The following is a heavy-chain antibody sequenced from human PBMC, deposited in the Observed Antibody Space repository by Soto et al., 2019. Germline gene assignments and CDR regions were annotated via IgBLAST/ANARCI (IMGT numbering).Heavy chain of an antibody. CDR2: IIPILGIA. Sequence: SVKVSCKASGGTFSSYTISWVRQAPGQGLEWMGRIIPILGIANYAQKFQGRVTITADKSTSTAYMELSSLRVEDTAVYYCARPTYYYDSSGPPGYWGQGTLVTVS. CDR1: GGTFSSYT. V-gene: IGHV1-69*02. CDR3: ARPTYYYDSSGPPGY. D-gene: IGHD3-22*01. J-gene: IGHJ4*02.